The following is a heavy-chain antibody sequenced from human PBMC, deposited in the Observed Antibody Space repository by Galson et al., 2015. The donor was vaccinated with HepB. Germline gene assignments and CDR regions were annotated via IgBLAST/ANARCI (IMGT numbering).Heavy chain of an antibody. D-gene: IGHD6-19*01. CDR3: VRDSSGWGLFDS. CDR2: ISSSSNFI. J-gene: IGHJ4*02. V-gene: IGHV3-21*01. CDR1: GFTFSSDS. Sequence: SLRLSCAASGFTFSSDSMNWVRQAPGKGLEWVSSISSSSNFIDYADAVKGRFTTSKDNAKNSLFLQMNSLRADDTAVYYCVRDSSGWGLFDSWGQGTQVTVSS.